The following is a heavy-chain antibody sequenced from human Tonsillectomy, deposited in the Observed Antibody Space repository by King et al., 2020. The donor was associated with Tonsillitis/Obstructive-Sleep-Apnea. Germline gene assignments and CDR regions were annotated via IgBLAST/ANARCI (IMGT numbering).Heavy chain of an antibody. D-gene: IGHD3-10*01. V-gene: IGHV2-70*11. CDR2: IDWDDDK. CDR1: GFSFRTSGRC. Sequence: VTLKESGPALVKPTQTLTLTCSFSGFSFRTSGRCVSWIRQPPGKALEWLGRIDWDDDKYYSTSLKTRLTISKDPSKNQVVLTMTNMDPVDTATYYCERMILGSYYSPYLDYWGQGTHVTVSS. J-gene: IGHJ4*02. CDR3: ERMILGSYYSPYLDY.